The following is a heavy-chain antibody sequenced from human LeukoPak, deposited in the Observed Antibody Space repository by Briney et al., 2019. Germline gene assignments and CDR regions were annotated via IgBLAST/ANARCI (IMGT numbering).Heavy chain of an antibody. V-gene: IGHV1-2*02. CDR3: ARDRGGDAFDI. CDR1: GYTFTAYY. Sequence: VSVKVSCKASGYTFTAYYMHWVRQAPGQGLEWMGWINPNSAGTKYAQNFQGRVTMTRDTSISTAYMELSSLRSDDTAVYYCARDRGGDAFDIWGQGTMVTVSS. D-gene: IGHD3-10*01. J-gene: IGHJ3*02. CDR2: INPNSAGT.